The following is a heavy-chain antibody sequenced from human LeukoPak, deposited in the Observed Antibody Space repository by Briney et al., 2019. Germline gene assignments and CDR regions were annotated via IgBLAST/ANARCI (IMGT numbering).Heavy chain of an antibody. CDR3: ARGRKVDY. Sequence: GGSLRLSCSASGFPFSSYAMHWVRQAPGKGLEYVSAISDSGGSTYYADSVKGRFTISRDNSKNTLYLQMNSLRAEDTAVYYCARGRKVDYWGQGTLVTVSS. CDR2: ISDSGGST. CDR1: GFPFSSYA. J-gene: IGHJ4*02. V-gene: IGHV3-64*04. D-gene: IGHD5-24*01.